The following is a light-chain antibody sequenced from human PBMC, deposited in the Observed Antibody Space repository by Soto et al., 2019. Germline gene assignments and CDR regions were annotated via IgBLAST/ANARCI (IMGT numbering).Light chain of an antibody. V-gene: IGKV3-15*01. CDR3: QQYNDWPRT. CDR2: GAS. Sequence: EIAMTQSPATLSVSPGERATLSCRASQSVSSKLAWYQQKPGQAPRLLIYGASTRATGSPDRFSASGSATEFTLTISSLLSEDFAVYYCQQYNDWPRTFGQGTKVDIK. CDR1: QSVSSK. J-gene: IGKJ1*01.